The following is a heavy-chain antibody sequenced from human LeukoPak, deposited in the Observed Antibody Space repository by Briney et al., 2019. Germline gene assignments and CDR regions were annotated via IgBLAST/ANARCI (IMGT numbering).Heavy chain of an antibody. J-gene: IGHJ4*02. Sequence: GGSLRLSCAASGFTFSNYAMNWVRQAPGKGLEWVSGISGSGNTTYYADSVKGRFTISRDNSKNTVYLQLSSLRAEDTAVYYCVRGFGGGSHSGVFDLWGQGALVTVSS. V-gene: IGHV3-23*01. CDR1: GFTFSNYA. D-gene: IGHD1-26*01. CDR2: ISGSGNTT. CDR3: VRGFGGGSHSGVFDL.